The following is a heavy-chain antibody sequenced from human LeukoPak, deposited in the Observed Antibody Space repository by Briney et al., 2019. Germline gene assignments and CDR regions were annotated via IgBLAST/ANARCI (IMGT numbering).Heavy chain of an antibody. D-gene: IGHD3-10*01. J-gene: IGHJ4*02. CDR3: ARETSFGSGSYYIDN. V-gene: IGHV3-64*01. Sequence: GGSLRLSCAASGFTFSSYAMHWVRQAPGKGLEYVSAISSNGGSTYYANSVKGRFTISRDNSKNTLYLQMNSLRGEDTAVYYCARETSFGSGSYYIDNWGQGTLVTVSS. CDR1: GFTFSSYA. CDR2: ISSNGGST.